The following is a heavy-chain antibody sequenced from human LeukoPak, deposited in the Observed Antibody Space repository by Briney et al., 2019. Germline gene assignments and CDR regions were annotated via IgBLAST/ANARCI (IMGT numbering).Heavy chain of an antibody. J-gene: IGHJ4*02. CDR2: ISSSSSYI. V-gene: IGHV3-21*04. CDR3: AKAKTTMTTVTPLGY. CDR1: GFTFSSYS. Sequence: GGSLRLSCAASGFTFSSYSMNWVRQAPGKGLEWVSSISSSSSYIYYADSVKGRFTISRDNAKNSLYLQMNSLRAEDTAVYYCAKAKTTMTTVTPLGYWGQGTLVTVSS. D-gene: IGHD4-17*01.